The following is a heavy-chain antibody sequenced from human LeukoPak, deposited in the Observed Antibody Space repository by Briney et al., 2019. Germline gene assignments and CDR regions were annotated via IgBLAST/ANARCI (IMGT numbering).Heavy chain of an antibody. CDR2: IYPGDSDT. Sequence: GESLKISCKGSGYSFTSYWIGWVRQMPGKGLEWMGIIYPGDSDTRYSPSFQGQVTISADKSISTAYLQWSSLKASDTAMYYCAGLGQMVRGVITAFDIWGQGTMVTVSS. CDR1: GYSFTSYW. CDR3: AGLGQMVRGVITAFDI. V-gene: IGHV5-51*01. D-gene: IGHD3-10*01. J-gene: IGHJ3*02.